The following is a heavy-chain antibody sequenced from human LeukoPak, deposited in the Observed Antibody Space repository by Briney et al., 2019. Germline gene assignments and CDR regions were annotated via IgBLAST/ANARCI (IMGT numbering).Heavy chain of an antibody. CDR1: GFTFSSYA. V-gene: IGHV3-23*01. J-gene: IGHJ4*02. Sequence: AGGSLRLSCAASGFTFSSYAMSWVRQAPGKGLEWVSAISGSGGSTYYADSVKGRFTISRDNSKNTLYLQMNSLRAEDTAVYYCANLKEVLSHFDYWGQGTLVTVSS. CDR2: ISGSGGST. D-gene: IGHD4/OR15-4a*01. CDR3: ANLKEVLSHFDY.